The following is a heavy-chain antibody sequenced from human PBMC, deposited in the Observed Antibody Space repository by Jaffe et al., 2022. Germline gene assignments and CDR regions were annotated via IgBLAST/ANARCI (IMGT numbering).Heavy chain of an antibody. Sequence: QVQLQESGPGLVKPSETLSLTCAVSGYSISSGYYWGWIRQPPGKGLEWIGSIYHSGSTYYNPSLKSRVTISVDTSKNQFSLKLSSVTAADTAVYYCARARAGFDYWGQGTLVTVSS. J-gene: IGHJ4*02. CDR2: IYHSGST. CDR3: ARARAGFDY. CDR1: GYSISSGYY. D-gene: IGHD6-19*01. V-gene: IGHV4-38-2*01.